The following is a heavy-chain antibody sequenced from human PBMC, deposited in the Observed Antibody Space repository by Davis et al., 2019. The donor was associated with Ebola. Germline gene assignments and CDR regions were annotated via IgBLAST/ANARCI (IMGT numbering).Heavy chain of an antibody. CDR1: GFTFSGSA. D-gene: IGHD1-26*01. CDR3: ARALYSGSYYFDY. V-gene: IGHV3-33*08. Sequence: GESLKISCAASGFTFSGSAMHWVRQAPGKGLEWVAVIWYDGSNKYYADSVKGRFTISRDNSKNTLYLQMNSLRAEDTAVYYCARALYSGSYYFDYWGQGTLVTVSS. CDR2: IWYDGSNK. J-gene: IGHJ4*02.